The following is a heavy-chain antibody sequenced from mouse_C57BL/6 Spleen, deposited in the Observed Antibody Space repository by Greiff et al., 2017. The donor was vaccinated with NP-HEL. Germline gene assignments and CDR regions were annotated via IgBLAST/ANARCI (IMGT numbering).Heavy chain of an antibody. CDR3: ARDYYGSSRYFDV. J-gene: IGHJ1*03. V-gene: IGHV1-81*01. Sequence: QVQLQQSGAELARPGASVKLSCKASGYTFTSYGISWVKQRTGQGLEWIGEIYPRSGNTYYNEKFKGKATLTADKSSSTAYMELRSLTSEDFAVYFCARDYYGSSRYFDVWGTGTTVTVSS. CDR2: IYPRSGNT. D-gene: IGHD1-1*01. CDR1: GYTFTSYG.